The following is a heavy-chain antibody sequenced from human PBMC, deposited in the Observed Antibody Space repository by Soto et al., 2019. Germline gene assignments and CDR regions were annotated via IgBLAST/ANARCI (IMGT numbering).Heavy chain of an antibody. CDR1: GFTFSSYG. D-gene: IGHD6-13*01. CDR2: ISYDGSNK. V-gene: IGHV3-30*18. Sequence: PGGSLRLSCAASGFTFSSYGMHWVRQAPGKGLEWVAVISYDGSNKYYADSVKGRFTISRDNSKNTLYLQMNSLRAEDTAVYYCAKEGFGYSSSWYLPPFDYWGQGTLVTVSS. CDR3: AKEGFGYSSSWYLPPFDY. J-gene: IGHJ4*02.